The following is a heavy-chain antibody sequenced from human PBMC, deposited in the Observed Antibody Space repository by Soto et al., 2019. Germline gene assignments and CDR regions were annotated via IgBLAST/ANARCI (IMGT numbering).Heavy chain of an antibody. CDR1: GFTFSSYS. V-gene: IGHV3-48*04. J-gene: IGHJ4*02. D-gene: IGHD6-13*01. CDR2: ISSSSSTI. CDR3: ARDRLETYSSSWYGDSY. Sequence: GGSLRLSCAASGFTFSSYSMNWVRQAPGKGLEWVSYISSSSSTIYYADSVKGRFTIPRDNAKNSLYLQMNSLRAEDTAVYYCARDRLETYSSSWYGDSYWGQGTLVTVSS.